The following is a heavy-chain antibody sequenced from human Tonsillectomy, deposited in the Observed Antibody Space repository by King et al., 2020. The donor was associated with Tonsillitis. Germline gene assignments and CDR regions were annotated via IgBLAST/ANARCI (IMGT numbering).Heavy chain of an antibody. CDR1: GGSISSYY. D-gene: IGHD2-15*01. CDR2: IYYSGST. CDR3: ATLDCSGGSCYSLD. Sequence: QLQESGPGLVKPSETLSLTCTVSGGSISSYYWSWIRQPPGKGLEWIGYIYYSGSTNYNPSLKSRVTISVDTSKNQFSLKLSSVTAADTAVYYCATLDCSGGSCYSLDWGQGTLVTVSS. J-gene: IGHJ4*02. V-gene: IGHV4-59*08.